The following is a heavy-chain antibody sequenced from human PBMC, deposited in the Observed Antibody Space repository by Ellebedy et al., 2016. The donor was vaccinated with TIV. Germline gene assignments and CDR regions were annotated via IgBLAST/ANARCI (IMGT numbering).Heavy chain of an antibody. CDR3: ARLWFGVTGYYYYGMDV. CDR1: GYTFTGYY. J-gene: IGHJ6*02. Sequence: ASVKVSCKASGYTFTGYYMHWVRQAPGQGLEWMGWINPNSGGTNYAQKFQGRVTMTRDTSISTAYMELSRLRSDDTAVYYCARLWFGVTGYYYYGMDVWGQGTTVTVSS. V-gene: IGHV1-2*02. CDR2: INPNSGGT. D-gene: IGHD3-10*01.